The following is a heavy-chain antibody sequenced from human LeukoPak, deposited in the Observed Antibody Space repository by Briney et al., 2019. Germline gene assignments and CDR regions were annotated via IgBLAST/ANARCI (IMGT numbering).Heavy chain of an antibody. CDR1: GFTFNNYA. Sequence: GGSLRLSCAASGFTFNNYAMSWVRQAPGKGLEWVSAISGSGDSTYYADSAKGRFTISRDNSKNTLYLQMNSLRAEDTAVYYCAKSGYRFFMGDTGNPFDFWGQGTMVTVSS. CDR2: ISGSGDST. V-gene: IGHV3-23*01. CDR3: AKSGYRFFMGDTGNPFDF. D-gene: IGHD3-3*01. J-gene: IGHJ3*01.